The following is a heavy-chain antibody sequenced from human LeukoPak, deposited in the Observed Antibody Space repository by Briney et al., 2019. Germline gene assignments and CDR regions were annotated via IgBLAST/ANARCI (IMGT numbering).Heavy chain of an antibody. CDR3: AKDTVKGSYSVFDY. Sequence: GGSLRLSCAASGFTFSSYAMNWVRQAPGKGLEWVSAIRDSGGSTYYADFVKGRFTISRDNSKNALYLQMNSLRAEDTAVYYCAKDTVKGSYSVFDYWGQGTLVTVSS. J-gene: IGHJ4*02. D-gene: IGHD1-26*01. CDR2: IRDSGGST. V-gene: IGHV3-23*01. CDR1: GFTFSSYA.